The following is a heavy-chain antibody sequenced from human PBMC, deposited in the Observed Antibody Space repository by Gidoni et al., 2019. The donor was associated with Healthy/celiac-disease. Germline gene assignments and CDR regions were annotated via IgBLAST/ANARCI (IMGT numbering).Heavy chain of an antibody. V-gene: IGHV3-30-3*01. CDR2: ISYDGSNK. CDR3: ASGIGQLRKYFQH. CDR1: GFTFSSYA. J-gene: IGHJ1*01. D-gene: IGHD1-1*01. Sequence: QVQLVESGGGVVQPGRSLRLSCAASGFTFSSYAMHWVRQAPGKGLEWVAVISYDGSNKYYADSVKGRFTISRDNSKNTLYLQMNSLRAEDTAVYYCASGIGQLRKYFQHWGQGTLVTVSS.